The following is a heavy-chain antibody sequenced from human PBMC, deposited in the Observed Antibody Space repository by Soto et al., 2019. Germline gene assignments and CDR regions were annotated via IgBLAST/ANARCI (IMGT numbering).Heavy chain of an antibody. D-gene: IGHD2-15*01. CDR2: ISSSSSYI. CDR1: GFTFSSYS. CDR3: ARDRVGVVATAYYYYGMDV. Sequence: GGSLRLSXAASGFTFSSYSMNWVRQAPGKGLEWVSSISSSSSYIYYADSGKGRFTISRDNAKNSLYLQMNSLRAEDTAVYYCARDRVGVVATAYYYYGMDVWGQGTTVTVSS. V-gene: IGHV3-21*06. J-gene: IGHJ6*02.